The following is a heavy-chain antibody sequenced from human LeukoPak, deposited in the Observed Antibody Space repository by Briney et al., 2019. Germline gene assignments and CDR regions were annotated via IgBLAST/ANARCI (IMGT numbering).Heavy chain of an antibody. CDR1: GFTFSSYA. V-gene: IGHV3-23*01. D-gene: IGHD2-2*02. CDR3: AKDSRRGYCSSTSCYREDFDY. J-gene: IGHJ4*03. CDR2: ISGSGGST. Sequence: GGSLRLSCAASGFTFSSYAMSWVRQAPGKGLEWVSAISGSGGSTYYADSAKGRFTISRDNSKNTLYLQMNSLRAEDTAVYYCAKDSRRGYCSSTSCYREDFDYWGQGTTVTVSS.